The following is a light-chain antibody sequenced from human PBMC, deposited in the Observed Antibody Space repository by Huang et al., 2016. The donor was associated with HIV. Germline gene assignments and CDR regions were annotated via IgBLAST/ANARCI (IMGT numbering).Light chain of an antibody. CDR1: QDISTY. Sequence: DIQMTQSPSSLSASVGDRVTITCQARQDISTYLNWYQQKPGKAHKVLIYAASNLETGVPSRFSGSGSGTNFTFTISSLQPEDIATYYCQQYDNLPITFGQGTRLEI. CDR2: AAS. CDR3: QQYDNLPIT. V-gene: IGKV1-33*01. J-gene: IGKJ5*01.